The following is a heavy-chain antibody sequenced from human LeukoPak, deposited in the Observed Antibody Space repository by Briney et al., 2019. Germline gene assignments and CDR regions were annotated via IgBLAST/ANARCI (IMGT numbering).Heavy chain of an antibody. CDR3: AKEIVGAPTPGAY. Sequence: SETLSLTCAVSTDSITSNWWSWARQPPGKGLEWIGEVHKSGSTNYYPSLQSRVTISIDKSKNQIALELTSVTAADTAVYYCAKEIVGAPTPGAYWGQGILVTVSS. V-gene: IGHV4-4*02. CDR1: TDSITSNW. D-gene: IGHD1-26*01. CDR2: VHKSGST. J-gene: IGHJ4*02.